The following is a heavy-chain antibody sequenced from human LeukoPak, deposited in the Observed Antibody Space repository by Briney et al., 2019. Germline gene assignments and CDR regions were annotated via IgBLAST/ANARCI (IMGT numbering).Heavy chain of an antibody. CDR2: LYYMRGA. D-gene: IGHD1-26*01. CDR1: GGSISGYY. Sequence: PSETLSLTRTVSGGSISGYYWSWSRQPPGKGVEWIGNLYYMRGAWYKSSLKSRVTTSVDTSRNEFSLKLSSVTAADTAVYYCARVHASWDYYYYYYMDVWGKGTTVTVSS. J-gene: IGHJ6*03. CDR3: ARVHASWDYYYYYYMDV. V-gene: IGHV4-59*01.